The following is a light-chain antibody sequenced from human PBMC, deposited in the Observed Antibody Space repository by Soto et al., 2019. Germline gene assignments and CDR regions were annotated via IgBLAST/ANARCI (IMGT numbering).Light chain of an antibody. V-gene: IGKV3-15*01. Sequence: EIVMTQSPATLSVSPGERATLSCRASQSVSSNLAWYQQKPGQAPRLLIYGASTRATGIPARFSGSGSGTDCTITISSLQSEDFAVYYCQQYNNLPPWTFGQGTKVEIK. CDR2: GAS. CDR1: QSVSSN. CDR3: QQYNNLPPWT. J-gene: IGKJ1*01.